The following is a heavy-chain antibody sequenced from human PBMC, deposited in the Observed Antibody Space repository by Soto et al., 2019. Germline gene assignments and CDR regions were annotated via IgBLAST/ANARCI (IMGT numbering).Heavy chain of an antibody. CDR3: AREDDGGDTLDV. CDR2: IHHSGSI. CDR1: GGSISGYY. J-gene: IGHJ6*02. D-gene: IGHD2-21*02. V-gene: IGHV4-34*01. Sequence: SVTMSLTCAVYGGSISGYYWSRIRQSPEKGLEWIGYIHHSGSILYNPSLKSRLTISVDTSKNQFSLHLSSVTAADTAVYFCAREDDGGDTLDVWGQGTTVTVSS.